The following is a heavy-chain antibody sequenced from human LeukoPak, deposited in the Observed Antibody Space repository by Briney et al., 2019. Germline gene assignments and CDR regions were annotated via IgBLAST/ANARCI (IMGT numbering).Heavy chain of an antibody. J-gene: IGHJ5*02. CDR1: GGTFSNYG. D-gene: IGHD2-2*01. CDR3: AIAGPADITWFDP. CDR2: ITPIFGTA. V-gene: IGHV1-69*06. Sequence: SVKVSCKASGGTFSNYGINWVRQAPGQGLEWMGGITPIFGTANYVQKFQGRVTITADKSTSTAYMELSRLRSEDTAAYFCAIAGPADITWFDPWGQGTLVTVSS.